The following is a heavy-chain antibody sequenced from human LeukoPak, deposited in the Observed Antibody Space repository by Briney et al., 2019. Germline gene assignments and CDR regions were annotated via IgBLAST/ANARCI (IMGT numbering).Heavy chain of an antibody. CDR3: ARGTKYQLPYYFDY. CDR2: IYYSGST. D-gene: IGHD2-2*01. CDR1: GGSISSYY. Sequence: SETLSLTCTVSGGSISSYYWSWIRQPPGKGLEWIGYIYYSGSTNYNPSLKSRVTISVDTSKNQFSLKLSSVTAADTAVYYSARGTKYQLPYYFDYWGQGTLVTVSS. J-gene: IGHJ4*02. V-gene: IGHV4-59*01.